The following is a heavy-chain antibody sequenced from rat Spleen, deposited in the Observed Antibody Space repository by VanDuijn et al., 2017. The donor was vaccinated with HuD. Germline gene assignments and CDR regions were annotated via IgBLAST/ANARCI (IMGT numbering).Heavy chain of an antibody. CDR1: GFTFSNYG. J-gene: IGHJ2*01. Sequence: EVQLVESGGGLVHPGRSLKLSCVASGFTFSNYGMAWVRQAPKKGLEWVATIIYDGSSTYYRESVKGRFTISRDNAKSSLYLQMDGLRSEDTATYYCTTWDYYNNRFDYWGQGVMVTVSS. V-gene: IGHV5-20*01. CDR3: TTWDYYNNRFDY. D-gene: IGHD1-6*01. CDR2: IIYDGSST.